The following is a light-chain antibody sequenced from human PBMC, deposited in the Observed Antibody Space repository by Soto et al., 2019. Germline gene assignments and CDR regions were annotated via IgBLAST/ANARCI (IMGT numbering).Light chain of an antibody. CDR1: ESISRN. CDR3: QQYYHWPRT. V-gene: IGKV3-15*01. CDR2: GAS. J-gene: IGKJ1*01. Sequence: EMVVTQSPATLSMSPGGRATLSCRTSESISRNLAWYQQKPGQAPRLLIYGASTRATGVPDRFTGSGSGTDFILTITSLQSEDFGIYYCQQYYHWPRTFGQGTKVDIK.